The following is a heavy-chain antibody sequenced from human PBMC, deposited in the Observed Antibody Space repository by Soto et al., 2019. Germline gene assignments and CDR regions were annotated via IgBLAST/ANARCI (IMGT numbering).Heavy chain of an antibody. CDR2: INSGSSHA. Sequence: DVQLVESGGGLVKPGGSLRLSCEASGFTFSASAMHWVRQAPGKGLEWVASINSGSSHAKYADSVKGRFTISRDNANNSLSLHLSSLRVEDTAIYYCARGGGSLNYWGQGTLVTVSS. CDR1: GFTFSASA. J-gene: IGHJ4*02. V-gene: IGHV3-21*02. D-gene: IGHD2-15*01. CDR3: ARGGGSLNY.